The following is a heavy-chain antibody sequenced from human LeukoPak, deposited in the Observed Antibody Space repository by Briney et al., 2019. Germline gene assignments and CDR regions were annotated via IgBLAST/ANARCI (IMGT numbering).Heavy chain of an antibody. CDR2: TYYRSKWYN. J-gene: IGHJ4*02. CDR1: GDSVSSNSAA. D-gene: IGHD6-19*01. Sequence: SQTLSLTCAISGDSVSSNSAAWNWIRQSPSRGLEWLGRTYYRSKWYNAYAVSVKGRITINPDTSKNQFSLQVNSVTPEDTAVYYCAREATEGQWLAYYFDYWGQGTLVTVSS. V-gene: IGHV6-1*01. CDR3: AREATEGQWLAYYFDY.